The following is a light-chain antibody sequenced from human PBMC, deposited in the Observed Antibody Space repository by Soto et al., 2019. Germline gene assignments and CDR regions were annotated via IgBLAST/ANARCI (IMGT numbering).Light chain of an antibody. CDR1: ESVSTN. CDR2: GAS. Sequence: IEMTQSPATLSLAPGERVTLSCRASESVSTNLAWYQQKAGQAPRLLIYGASTRATGITDRFSGSGSGTELTLTISGLQSEDFAVYYCQQYSIWRTFGQGTKVDIK. CDR3: QQYSIWRT. J-gene: IGKJ1*01. V-gene: IGKV3-15*01.